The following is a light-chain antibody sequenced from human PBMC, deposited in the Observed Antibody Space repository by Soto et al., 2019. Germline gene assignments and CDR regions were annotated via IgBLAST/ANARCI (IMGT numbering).Light chain of an antibody. Sequence: GASVTITCRASQVISTSLAWYQVKPGKAPKLLIYAASTLQSGVPSRFSGSGSGTDFTLTISSLQPEDFATYYCQQLESYPSTFGGGTKVDIK. CDR1: QVISTS. CDR2: AAS. J-gene: IGKJ4*01. CDR3: QQLESYPST. V-gene: IGKV1-9*01.